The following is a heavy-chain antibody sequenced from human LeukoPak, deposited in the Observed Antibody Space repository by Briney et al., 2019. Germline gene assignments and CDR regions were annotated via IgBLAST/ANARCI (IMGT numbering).Heavy chain of an antibody. V-gene: IGHV1-8*01. J-gene: IGHJ5*02. D-gene: IGHD4-23*01. CDR2: MKPKSGET. Sequence: GASVKVSCKASGYTLTNYDIIWVRQAPGQGLEWMGWMKPKSGETGYAQKFQGRATMTRDTSINTAYMELRSLTSEDTAVYYCARDYGGNSGWFDPWGQGTLVTVSS. CDR3: ARDYGGNSGWFDP. CDR1: GYTLTNYD.